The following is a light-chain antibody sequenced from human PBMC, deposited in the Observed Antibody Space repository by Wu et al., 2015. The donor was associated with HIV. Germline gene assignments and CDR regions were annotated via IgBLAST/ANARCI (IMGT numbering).Light chain of an antibody. CDR2: GAS. CDR1: QSVSSSY. J-gene: IGKJ1*01. CDR3: QQYGSVRA. V-gene: IGKV3-20*01. Sequence: EIVMTQSPATLSVSPGERATLSCRASQSVSSSYLAWYQQKPGQAPRLLIYGASSRATGIPDRFSGSGSGTDFTLTISRLEPEDFAVYYCQQYGSVRAFGQGTKVEIK.